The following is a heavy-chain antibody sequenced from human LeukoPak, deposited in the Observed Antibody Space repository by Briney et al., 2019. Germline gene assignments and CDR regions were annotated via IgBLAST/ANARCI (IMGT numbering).Heavy chain of an antibody. V-gene: IGHV3-53*01. CDR2: LYSGGNT. CDR3: ARAYGMDV. J-gene: IGHJ6*02. Sequence: PGGSLRLSCAVSGFTVSSNYMSWVRQAPGKGLEWVSVLYSGGNTYYADSVKGRFTISRDNSKNTLYLQMNSLRAEDTAVYYCARAYGMDVWGQGTTVTVSS. CDR1: GFTVSSNY.